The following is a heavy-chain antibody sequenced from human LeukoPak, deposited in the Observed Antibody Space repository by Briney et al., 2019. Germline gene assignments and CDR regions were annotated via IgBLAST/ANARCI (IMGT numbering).Heavy chain of an antibody. D-gene: IGHD4-17*01. Sequence: PGGSLRLSCAASGFTFSSYGMHWVRQAPGKGLEWVAVIGYDGSNKYYADSVKGRFTISRDNSKNTLYLQMNSLRAEDTAVYYCARGTVTTPGMDVWGQGTTVTVSS. J-gene: IGHJ6*02. CDR3: ARGTVTTPGMDV. CDR2: IGYDGSNK. V-gene: IGHV3-33*08. CDR1: GFTFSSYG.